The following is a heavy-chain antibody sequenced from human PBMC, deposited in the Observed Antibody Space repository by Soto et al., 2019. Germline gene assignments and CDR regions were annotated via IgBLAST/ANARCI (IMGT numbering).Heavy chain of an antibody. CDR1: GFTFSYYT. CDR2: ISGGGDFF. D-gene: IGHD1-26*01. V-gene: IGHV3-23*01. J-gene: IGHJ4*02. CDR3: AKRSTEGTWAAFDH. Sequence: EVQLLESGGGLVQPGGSLRLSCAASGFTFSYYTMGWVRQAPGKGLEWVSSISGGGDFFYFGDSVKGRFTISRDNSRNTLYLQMNSLRVEDTAVYFCAKRSTEGTWAAFDHWGQGTLVTVSS.